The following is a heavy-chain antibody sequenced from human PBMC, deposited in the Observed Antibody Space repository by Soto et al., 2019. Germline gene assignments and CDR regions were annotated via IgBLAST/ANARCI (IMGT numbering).Heavy chain of an antibody. CDR2: INGRSNYV. D-gene: IGHD1-26*01. Sequence: GGSLRLSCVFSGFTFSTYTMNWVRQAPGKGLGWVSSINGRSNYVYYADSVKGRFTISRGNAKNSLYLQMNRLRAEDTAIYYCARDDGVVGSSSAFDPWGLGTLVTVSS. CDR3: ARDDGVVGSSSAFDP. J-gene: IGHJ5*02. V-gene: IGHV3-21*01. CDR1: GFTFSTYT.